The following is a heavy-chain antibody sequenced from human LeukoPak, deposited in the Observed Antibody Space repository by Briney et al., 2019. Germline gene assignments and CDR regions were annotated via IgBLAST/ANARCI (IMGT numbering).Heavy chain of an antibody. Sequence: SETLSLTCSVSGGSIIRSSYYYGWVRQPPGKGLEWIGSVFYSGTSHSNPSLKSRVTISVDTSKNQFSLKLSSVTAADTAVYYCARGGWKYQLLYPGNYYYYYMDVWGKGTTVTVSS. CDR1: GGSIIRSSYY. CDR3: ARGGWKYQLLYPGNYYYYYMDV. CDR2: VFYSGTS. V-gene: IGHV4-39*07. D-gene: IGHD2-2*02. J-gene: IGHJ6*03.